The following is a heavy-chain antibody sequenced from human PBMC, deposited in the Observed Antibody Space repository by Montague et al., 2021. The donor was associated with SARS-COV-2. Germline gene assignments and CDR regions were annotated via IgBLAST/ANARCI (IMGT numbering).Heavy chain of an antibody. CDR1: GGSITSSAYY. V-gene: IGHV4-39*01. D-gene: IGHD2-21*02. CDR3: ASLGSPAYCGGDCYLGDYGMDV. J-gene: IGHJ6*02. Sequence: SETLSLTCTVSGGSITSSAYYWSWIRQSPGKGLEWIGTIYYSGNTYSNPSLKSRVTISMDTSKSQVSLKINSVTAADTAVYFCASLGSPAYCGGDCYLGDYGMDVWGQGTRVTVSS. CDR2: IYYSGNT.